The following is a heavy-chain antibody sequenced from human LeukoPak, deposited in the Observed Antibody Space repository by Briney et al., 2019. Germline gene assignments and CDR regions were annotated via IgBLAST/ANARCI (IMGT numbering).Heavy chain of an antibody. CDR2: ISAYNGNT. V-gene: IGHV1-18*01. Sequence: GASVKVSCKASGYTFTSYGISWVRQAPGQGLEWMGWISAYNGNTNYAQKLQGRVTMTTDTSTSTAYMELRSLRSDDTAVYYCARDQTDGMLRVSSGWFVLDYWGQETLVTVSS. D-gene: IGHD6-19*01. CDR1: GYTFTSYG. J-gene: IGHJ4*02. CDR3: ARDQTDGMLRVSSGWFVLDY.